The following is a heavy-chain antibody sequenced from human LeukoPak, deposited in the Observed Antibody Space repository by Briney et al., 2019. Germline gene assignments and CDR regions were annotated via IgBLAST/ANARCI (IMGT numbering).Heavy chain of an antibody. D-gene: IGHD5-24*01. CDR3: AKEGRDGYNFYFDY. Sequence: GASLRLSCAASGFTFSSYAMSWVRQVPGKGLEWVSAISGSGGSTYYADSVKGRFTISRDNSKNTLYLQMNSLRAEDTAVYYCAKEGRDGYNFYFDYWGQGTLVTVSS. CDR2: ISGSGGST. V-gene: IGHV3-23*01. J-gene: IGHJ4*02. CDR1: GFTFSSYA.